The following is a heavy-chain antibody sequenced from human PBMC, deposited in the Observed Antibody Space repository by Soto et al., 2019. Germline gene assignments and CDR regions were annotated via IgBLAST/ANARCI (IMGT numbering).Heavy chain of an antibody. CDR2: IYYSGST. CDR1: GGSVSSGSYY. CDR3: ARVWDYVAFDI. V-gene: IGHV4-61*01. J-gene: IGHJ3*02. Sequence: ETLSLTCTVSGGSVSSGSYYWSWIRQPPGKGLEWIGYIYYSGSTNYNPSLKSRVTISVDTSKNQFSLKLSSVTAADTAVYYCARVWDYVAFDIWGQGTMVTVSS. D-gene: IGHD4-17*01.